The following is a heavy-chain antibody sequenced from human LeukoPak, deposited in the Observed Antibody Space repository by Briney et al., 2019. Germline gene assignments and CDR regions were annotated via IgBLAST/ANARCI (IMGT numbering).Heavy chain of an antibody. D-gene: IGHD2-15*01. J-gene: IGHJ5*02. CDR1: GYTFTGYY. CDR2: INPNSGGT. CDR3: ARDRSQVVAGTEWFDP. V-gene: IGHV1-2*02. Sequence: ASVNVSCKASGYTFTGYYMHWVRQAPGQGLEWMGWINPNSGGTNYAQKFQGRVTMTRDTSISTAYMELSRLRSDDTAVYYCARDRSQVVAGTEWFDPWGQGTLVTVSS.